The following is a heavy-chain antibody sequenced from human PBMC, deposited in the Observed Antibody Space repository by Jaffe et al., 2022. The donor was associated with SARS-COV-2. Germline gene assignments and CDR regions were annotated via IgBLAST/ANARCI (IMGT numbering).Heavy chain of an antibody. CDR1: GYSFTSYW. Sequence: EVQLVQSGAEVKKPGESLRISCKGSGYSFTSYWISWVRQMPGKGLEWMGRIDPSDSYTNYSPSFQGHVTISADKSISTAYLQWSSLKASDTAMYYCARRARDCSGGSCYPNGMDVWGQGTTVTVSS. CDR2: IDPSDSYT. CDR3: ARRARDCSGGSCYPNGMDV. V-gene: IGHV5-10-1*03. D-gene: IGHD2-15*01. J-gene: IGHJ6*02.